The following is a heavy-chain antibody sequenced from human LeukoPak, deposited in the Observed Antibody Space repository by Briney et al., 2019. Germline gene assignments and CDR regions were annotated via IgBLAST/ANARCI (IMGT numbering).Heavy chain of an antibody. D-gene: IGHD2-2*02. J-gene: IGHJ4*02. Sequence: SETLSLTCAVYGGSFSGYYWSWIRQPPGKGLEWIGEINHSGSTNYNPSLKSRVTISVDTSKNQFSLKLSSVTAADTAVYYCARYTGITFDYWGQGTLVTVSS. CDR2: INHSGST. CDR3: ARYTGITFDY. CDR1: GGSFSGYY. V-gene: IGHV4-34*01.